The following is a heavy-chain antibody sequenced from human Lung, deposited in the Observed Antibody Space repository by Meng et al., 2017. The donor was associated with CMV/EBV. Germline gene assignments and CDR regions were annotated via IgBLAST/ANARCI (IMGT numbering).Heavy chain of an antibody. V-gene: IGHV3-7*04. D-gene: IGHD3/OR15-3a*01. CDR1: GFSIRDYW. CDR2: INQDASER. Sequence: GGSLRLSCAASGFSIRDYWMSWVRQAPGKGLEWVANINQDASERYYVDSVKGRFTISRDNAENSLYLQMSSLRVGDTAIYYCARAGAYHDFWTAKEGGYYYYGMDVWGQGXTVTV. CDR3: ARAGAYHDFWTAKEGGYYYYGMDV. J-gene: IGHJ6*02.